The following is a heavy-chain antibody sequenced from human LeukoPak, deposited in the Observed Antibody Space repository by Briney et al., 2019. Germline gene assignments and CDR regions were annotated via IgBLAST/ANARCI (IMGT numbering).Heavy chain of an antibody. D-gene: IGHD5-18*01. CDR1: GFTFDDYA. CDR2: ISWNSGSI. Sequence: PGGSLRLSCAASGFTFDDYAMHWVRQAPGKGLEWVSGISWNSGSIGYADSVKGRFTISRDNAKNSLYLQMNSLRAEDTALYYCAKDSYSYGFNWFDPRGQGTLVTVSS. CDR3: AKDSYSYGFNWFDP. J-gene: IGHJ5*02. V-gene: IGHV3-9*01.